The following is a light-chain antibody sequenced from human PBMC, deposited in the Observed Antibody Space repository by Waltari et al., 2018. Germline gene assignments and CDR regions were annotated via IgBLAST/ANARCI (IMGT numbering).Light chain of an antibody. CDR3: QQYDGVVLT. Sequence: EIVLTQSPGTLSLSPGERATLSCRASQSVSYNFLNWYQQKPGQAPRLLIHGASSRATDIPDRFSGSGSGTDFTLTISRLEPEDFAVYYCQQYDGVVLTFGGGTKVEI. V-gene: IGKV3-20*01. CDR2: GAS. J-gene: IGKJ4*01. CDR1: QSVSYNF.